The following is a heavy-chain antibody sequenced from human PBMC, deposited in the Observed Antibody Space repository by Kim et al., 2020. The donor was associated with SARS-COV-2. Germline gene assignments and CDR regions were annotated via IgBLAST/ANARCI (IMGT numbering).Heavy chain of an antibody. V-gene: IGHV3-23*01. Sequence: GGSLRLSCAASGFTFNKYGMSWIRQALGKGLEWVSAINEKGTGIYYGESVKGRFTTSRDNSKNTVYLQMNDLRAEDTAIYYCGKSNANWGQGTLVTVSS. CDR1: GFTFNKYG. J-gene: IGHJ4*02. CDR2: INEKGTGI. CDR3: GKSNAN.